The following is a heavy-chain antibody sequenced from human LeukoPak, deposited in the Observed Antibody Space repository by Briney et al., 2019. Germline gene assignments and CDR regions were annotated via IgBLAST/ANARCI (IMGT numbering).Heavy chain of an antibody. CDR3: AKLFGVVTLSPYGAFDI. D-gene: IGHD3-3*01. V-gene: IGHV3-23*01. CDR2: ISGSGGST. Sequence: PGGSLRLSCAASGFTFSSYAMSWVRQAPGKGLEWVSAISGSGGSTYYADSVKGRFTISRDNSKNTLYLQMNSLRAEDTAVYYCAKLFGVVTLSPYGAFDIWGQGTMVTVSS. J-gene: IGHJ3*02. CDR1: GFTFSSYA.